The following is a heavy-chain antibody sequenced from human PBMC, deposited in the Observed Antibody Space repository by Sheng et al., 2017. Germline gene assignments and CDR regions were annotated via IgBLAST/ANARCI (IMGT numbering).Heavy chain of an antibody. J-gene: IGHJ5*02. CDR1: GFTFSDYY. CDR3: ARDLVAVVPGWFDP. V-gene: IGHV3-11*05. CDR2: ISSSSSYT. D-gene: IGHD6-19*01. Sequence: QVQLVESGGGLVKPGGSLRLSCAASGFTFSDYYMSWIRQAPGKGLEWVSYISSSSSYTNYADSVKGRFTISRDNAKNSLYLQMNSLRAEDTAVYYCARDLVAVVPGWFDPWGQGTLVTVSS.